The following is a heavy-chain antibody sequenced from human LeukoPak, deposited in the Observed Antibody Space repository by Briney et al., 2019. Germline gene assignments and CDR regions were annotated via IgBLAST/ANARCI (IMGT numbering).Heavy chain of an antibody. Sequence: GGSLRLSCAASGFTFSYYWMTWVRQAPGKGLEWVAHIKQDGSEEYYVGSVKGRFTISRDNAKNSLYLQMNSLRAEDTAVYYCASGYFGHYCSFTSCYAGVYWGQGTLVTVSS. CDR1: GFTFSYYW. D-gene: IGHD2-2*01. J-gene: IGHJ4*02. CDR3: ASGYFGHYCSFTSCYAGVY. V-gene: IGHV3-7*01. CDR2: IKQDGSEE.